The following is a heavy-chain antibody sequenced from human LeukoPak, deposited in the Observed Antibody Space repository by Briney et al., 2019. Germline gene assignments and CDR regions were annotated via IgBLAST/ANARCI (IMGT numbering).Heavy chain of an antibody. D-gene: IGHD5-24*01. CDR3: ARRKGDGYNSPFDY. V-gene: IGHV5-51*01. J-gene: IGHJ4*02. CDR2: IYPADSDT. CDR1: GYSFPNYW. Sequence: GESLKNSCKGSGYSFPNYWIGWVRQLPGQGLEWMGIIYPADSDTRYSPAFQGQVTISADKSINTAYLQWASLKASDTAMYYCARRKGDGYNSPFDYWGQGTLVTVSS.